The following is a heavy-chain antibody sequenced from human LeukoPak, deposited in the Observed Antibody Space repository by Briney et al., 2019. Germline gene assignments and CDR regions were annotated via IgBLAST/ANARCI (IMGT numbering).Heavy chain of an antibody. CDR2: IYPGDSDT. J-gene: IGHJ3*02. V-gene: IGHV5-51*01. D-gene: IGHD2-15*01. CDR1: GYSFTSYW. Sequence: GESLKTSCKGSGYSFTSYWIGWVRQMPGKGLEWMGIIYPGDSDTRYSPSFQGQVTISADKSISTAYLQWSSLKASDTAMYYCARHPEGYCSGGSCPTDAFDIWGQGTMVTVSS. CDR3: ARHPEGYCSGGSCPTDAFDI.